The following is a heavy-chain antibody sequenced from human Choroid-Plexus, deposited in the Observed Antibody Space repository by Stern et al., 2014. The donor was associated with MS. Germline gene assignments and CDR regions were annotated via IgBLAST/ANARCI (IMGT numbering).Heavy chain of an antibody. CDR3: ARDQRGITIFGVVTDYYYLGMDV. D-gene: IGHD3-3*01. CDR2: INPNTGGT. V-gene: IGHV1-2*02. Sequence: QMQLVQSGAEVKKPGASVKVSCKTSGYIFTGYYIHWVRQAPGQGLEWMAWINPNTGGTKYAKKFQGRVTMSRETSISTAYVELSSLTSDDTAVYYCARDQRGITIFGVVTDYYYLGMDVWGQGTTVTVSS. J-gene: IGHJ6*02. CDR1: GYIFTGYY.